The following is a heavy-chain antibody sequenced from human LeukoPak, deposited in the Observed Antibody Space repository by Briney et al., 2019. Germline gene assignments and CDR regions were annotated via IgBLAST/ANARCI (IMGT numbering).Heavy chain of an antibody. V-gene: IGHV4-39*01. CDR3: ASILRNAFDI. CDR1: GGSISSSSYY. Sequence: PSETLSLTCTVSGGSISSSSYYWGWIRQPPGKGLEWIGSIYYSGSTYYNPSLKSRVTISVDTSKNQFSLKLSSVTAADTAVYYCASILRNAFDIWGQGTMVTVSS. CDR2: IYYSGST. J-gene: IGHJ3*02. D-gene: IGHD2-21*01.